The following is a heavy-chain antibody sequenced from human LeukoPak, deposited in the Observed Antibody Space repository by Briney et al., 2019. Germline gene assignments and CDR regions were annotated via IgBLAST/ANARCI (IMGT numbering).Heavy chain of an antibody. CDR1: GGSISSGSYY. Sequence: PSQTLSLTCTVSGGSISSGSYYWSWIRQPAGKGLERIGRIYTSGSTNYNPSLKSRVTISVDTSKNQFSLKLSSVTAADTAVYYCARTEEIFGVVISYYFDYWGQGTLVTVSS. CDR3: ARTEEIFGVVISYYFDY. J-gene: IGHJ4*02. V-gene: IGHV4-61*02. CDR2: IYTSGST. D-gene: IGHD3-3*01.